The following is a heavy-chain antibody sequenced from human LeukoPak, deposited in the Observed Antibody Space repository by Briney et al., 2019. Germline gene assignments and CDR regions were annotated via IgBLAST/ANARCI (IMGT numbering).Heavy chain of an antibody. V-gene: IGHV3-21*01. D-gene: IGHD3-10*01. CDR1: GFTFSSYS. CDR3: AYGSGSFPFDY. CDR2: ISSSSYI. J-gene: IGHJ4*02. Sequence: GGSLRLSCAAYGFTFSSYSMNWVRQAPRRGLEWGSSISSSSYIYYADSVKGRFTISRDNAKNSLYLQMNSLRAEDTAVYYCAYGSGSFPFDYWGQGTLVTVSS.